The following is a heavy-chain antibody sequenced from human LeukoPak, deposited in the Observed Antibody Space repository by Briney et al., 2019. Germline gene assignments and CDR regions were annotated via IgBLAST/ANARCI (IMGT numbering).Heavy chain of an antibody. D-gene: IGHD3-3*01. Sequence: ASVKVSCKASGHTLTGYYMHWVRQAPGQGLEWMGWINPNSGGTNYAQKFQGRVTMTRDTSISTAYMELSRLRSDDTAVYYCASCRDIFGPAGDYWGQGTLVTVSS. CDR3: ASCRDIFGPAGDY. CDR1: GHTLTGYY. J-gene: IGHJ4*02. V-gene: IGHV1-2*02. CDR2: INPNSGGT.